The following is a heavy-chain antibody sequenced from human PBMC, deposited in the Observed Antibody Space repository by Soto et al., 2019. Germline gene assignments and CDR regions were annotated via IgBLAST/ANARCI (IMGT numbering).Heavy chain of an antibody. D-gene: IGHD5-18*01. CDR1: GGSFNDHY. V-gene: IGHV4-34*01. J-gene: IGHJ4*02. CDR2: ISHSGSP. Sequence: SETLSLTCAVYGGSFNDHYWAWIRQPPGKGLEWIGEISHSGSPNYNPSLKSRVTISVDTFKNQFSLEMSSVTAADTAAYYCARGRGGYSYGGLDSWGQGTLVTVSS. CDR3: ARGRGGYSYGGLDS.